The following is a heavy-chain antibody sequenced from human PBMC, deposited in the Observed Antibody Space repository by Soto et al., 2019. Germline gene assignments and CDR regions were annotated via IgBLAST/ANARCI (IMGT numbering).Heavy chain of an antibody. Sequence: QVQLVQSGAEVKKPGSSVKVSCKASGGTFSSYTISWVRQAPGQGLEWMGRIIPILGIANYAQKFQGRVTITADKSTSTAYMELSSLRSEDTAVYYCAKGSSSWYRDWHWFDPWGQGTLVTVSS. J-gene: IGHJ5*02. CDR1: GGTFSSYT. CDR2: IIPILGIA. V-gene: IGHV1-69*02. CDR3: AKGSSSWYRDWHWFDP. D-gene: IGHD6-13*01.